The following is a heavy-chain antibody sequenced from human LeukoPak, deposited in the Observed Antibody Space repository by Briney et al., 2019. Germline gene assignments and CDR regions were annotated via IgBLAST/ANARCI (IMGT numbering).Heavy chain of an antibody. CDR1: GFTFDDYV. V-gene: IGHV3-9*01. Sequence: GGSLRLSCAASGFTFDDYVMHWVRQAPGKGLEWVSGISWNSGSIGYADSVKGRFTISRDNAKNSLYLQMNSLRAEDTALYYCAKYGSSSSWGQGTLVTVSS. CDR3: AKYGSSSS. D-gene: IGHD6-6*01. CDR2: ISWNSGSI. J-gene: IGHJ5*02.